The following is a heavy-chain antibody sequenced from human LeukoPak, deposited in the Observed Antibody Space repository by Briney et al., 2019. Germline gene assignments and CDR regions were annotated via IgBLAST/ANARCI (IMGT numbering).Heavy chain of an antibody. CDR2: INPDGSGK. J-gene: IGHJ1*01. D-gene: IGHD3-9*01. CDR3: AAYFDWWCYLGY. Sequence: GGSLRLSCAASGFTFSGYGMTWVRQAPGKGLEWVANINPDGSGKYYVDSVKGRFTISRDNAKNTLYLQMNSLRAEDTAVYYFAAYFDWWCYLGYWGRGALVTVAS. V-gene: IGHV3-7*01. CDR1: GFTFSGYG.